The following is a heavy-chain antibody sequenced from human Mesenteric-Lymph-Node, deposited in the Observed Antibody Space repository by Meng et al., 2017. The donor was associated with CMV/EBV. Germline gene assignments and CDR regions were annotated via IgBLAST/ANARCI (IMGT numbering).Heavy chain of an antibody. J-gene: IGHJ4*02. CDR3: ARHDLFNWNDDAQGEGPDY. CDR1: NGSYY. CDR2: LHHSGIT. Sequence: NGSYYWGCIRPPPGHGLSFISILHHSGITYYTPSHRSRVPISIDTSLHLFSLELRPLTGTDTAVYYCARHDLFNWNDDAQGEGPDYWGQGTLVTVSS. D-gene: IGHD1-20*01. V-gene: IGHV4-39*01.